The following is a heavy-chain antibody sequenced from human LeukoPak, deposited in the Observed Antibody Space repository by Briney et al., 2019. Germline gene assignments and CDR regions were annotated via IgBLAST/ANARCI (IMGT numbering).Heavy chain of an antibody. J-gene: IGHJ4*02. Sequence: PGGSLRLSCATSGFTFSSYAMSWVRQAPGKGLEWVSGISNSGGSTYNADSVKGRFTISRDNSKNALYLQMNSLRADDTAVYYCAKDRGGGSGSSVVFDSWGQGTLVTVSS. D-gene: IGHD3-10*01. CDR1: GFTFSSYA. CDR2: ISNSGGST. V-gene: IGHV3-23*01. CDR3: AKDRGGGSGSSVVFDS.